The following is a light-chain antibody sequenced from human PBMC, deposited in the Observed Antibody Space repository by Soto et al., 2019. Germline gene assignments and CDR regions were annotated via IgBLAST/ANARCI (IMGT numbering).Light chain of an antibody. V-gene: IGKV1-39*01. J-gene: IGKJ1*01. CDR1: QSISSY. CDR2: AAS. Sequence: DIQMTQSPSSLSASVGDRVTITCRASQSISSYLNWYQQKPGKAPKLLIYAASSLQSGVPSRFSGSGSGTDFTLTISSLQPEELATYYCQQSYGTSPTFGQGTKVDIK. CDR3: QQSYGTSPT.